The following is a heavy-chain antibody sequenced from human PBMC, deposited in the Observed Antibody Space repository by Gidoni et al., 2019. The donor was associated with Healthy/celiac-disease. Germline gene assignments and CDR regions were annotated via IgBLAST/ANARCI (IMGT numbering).Heavy chain of an antibody. CDR1: GFTFSSYA. Sequence: EVQLLESGGGLVQPGGSLRLSCAASGFTFSSYAMRWVRQAPGKGLEWVSAISGSGGSTYYADSVKGRFTISRDNSKNTLYLQMNSLRAEDTAVYYCAKAPQEAVAGSYYWGQGTLVTVSS. CDR2: ISGSGGST. V-gene: IGHV3-23*01. J-gene: IGHJ4*02. D-gene: IGHD6-19*01. CDR3: AKAPQEAVAGSYY.